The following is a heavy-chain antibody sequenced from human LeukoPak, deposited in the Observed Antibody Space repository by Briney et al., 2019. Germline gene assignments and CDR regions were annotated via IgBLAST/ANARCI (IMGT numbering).Heavy chain of an antibody. J-gene: IGHJ4*02. Sequence: PGGSLRLSCAASGFTFSSYTIHWVRQAPGKGLEWVTLISHDGRNKNYADSVKGRVTISRDNSKRTLYLEVNNLRPEDTAVYYCARGSHRDYFGSMTYLFDYWGQGTLVTVSS. V-gene: IGHV3-30*04. CDR1: GFTFSSYT. CDR2: ISHDGRNK. D-gene: IGHD3-10*01. CDR3: ARGSHRDYFGSMTYLFDY.